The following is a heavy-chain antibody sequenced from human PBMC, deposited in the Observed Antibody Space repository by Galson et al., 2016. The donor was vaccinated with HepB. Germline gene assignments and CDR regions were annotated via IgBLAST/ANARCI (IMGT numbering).Heavy chain of an antibody. V-gene: IGHV3-21*01. CDR3: ARSRRAVYYYMGG. CDR2: LSGDSSHI. Sequence: SLRLSCAASGSSFNIYSMNWVRQAPGKGLEWISALSGDSSHIYYSESVRGRFTMSRDNAKKSVYLQMDSLRAEDTAVYYCARSRRAVYYYMGGWGKGTMVTVSS. CDR1: GSSFNIYS. J-gene: IGHJ6*03. D-gene: IGHD3-10*01.